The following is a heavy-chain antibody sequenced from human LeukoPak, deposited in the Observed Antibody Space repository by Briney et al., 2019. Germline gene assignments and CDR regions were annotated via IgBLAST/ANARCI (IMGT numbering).Heavy chain of an antibody. J-gene: IGHJ4*02. CDR2: IWYDGSNR. V-gene: IGHV3-33*06. CDR3: AKDSLD. Sequence: AGGSLRLXCAASGFTFSSYAMHWVRQAPGQGLEWVAVIWYDGSNRDYADPVKGRFTISRDNSKNTVYLQMNSLRAEDTAVYYCAKDSLDWGQGTLVTVSS. CDR1: GFTFSSYA.